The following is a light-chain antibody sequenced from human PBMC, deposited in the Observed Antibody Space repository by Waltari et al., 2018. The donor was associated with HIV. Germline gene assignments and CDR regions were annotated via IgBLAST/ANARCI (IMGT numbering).Light chain of an antibody. V-gene: IGKV3-20*01. CDR2: DAT. CDR1: QTVTSSH. CDR3: QQYAASPRT. J-gene: IGKJ2*01. Sequence: EIVLTQSPGTLSLSPGEGATLSCRASQTVTSSHLAWYQQRPGQAPRLLIYDATSRPTGTPDRFSGSGSGTTFTLTISRLEPEDFAVYYCQQYAASPRTFGQGTKLEIK.